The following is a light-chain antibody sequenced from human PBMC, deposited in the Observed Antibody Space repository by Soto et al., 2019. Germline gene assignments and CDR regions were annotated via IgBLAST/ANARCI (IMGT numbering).Light chain of an antibody. J-gene: IGLJ1*01. V-gene: IGLV2-11*01. CDR1: SSDVGGYNY. CDR2: DVS. CDR3: CSYAGSYNYV. Sequence: QSVLTQPRSVSGSPGQSVTISCTGTSSDVGGYNYVSWYQQHPGKAPKLMIYDVSKRPSGVPGRFSGSKSGNTASLTISGLQAEDEADYYCCSYAGSYNYVFGTGTKLTVL.